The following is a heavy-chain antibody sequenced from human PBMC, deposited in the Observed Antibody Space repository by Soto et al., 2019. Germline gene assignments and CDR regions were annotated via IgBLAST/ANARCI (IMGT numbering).Heavy chain of an antibody. J-gene: IGHJ6*02. CDR2: IWYDGSNK. V-gene: IGHV3-33*01. D-gene: IGHD3-9*01. CDR3: ARERREDFDRLFGFNYYCGMDV. Sequence: QVQLVESGGGVVQPGRSLRLSCAASGFTFSSYGMHWVRQAPGKGLEWVAVIWYDGSNKYYADSVKGRFTISRDNSKNTLYLQMNRLRAEDTAVYYCARERREDFDRLFGFNYYCGMDVWGQGTTVTVSS. CDR1: GFTFSSYG.